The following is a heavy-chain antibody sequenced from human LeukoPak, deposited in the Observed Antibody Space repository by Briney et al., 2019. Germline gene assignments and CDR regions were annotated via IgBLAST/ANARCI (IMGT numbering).Heavy chain of an antibody. CDR1: GGSFSGYY. Sequence: SETLSLTCAVYGGSFSGYYWSWIRQPPGKGLEWIGSIYYSGSTYYNPSLKSRVTISVDTSKNQFSLKLSSVTAADTAVYYCARGTATVTTSYFDYWGQGTLVTVSS. CDR3: ARGTATVTTSYFDY. D-gene: IGHD4-17*01. J-gene: IGHJ4*02. V-gene: IGHV4-34*01. CDR2: IYYSGST.